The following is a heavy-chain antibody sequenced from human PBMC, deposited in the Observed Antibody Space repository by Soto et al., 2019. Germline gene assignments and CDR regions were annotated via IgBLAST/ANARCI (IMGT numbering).Heavy chain of an antibody. CDR1: GGSISSSRSY. V-gene: IGHV4-39*01. D-gene: IGHD6-13*01. CDR2: IFYAGNT. J-gene: IGHJ5*02. Sequence: SETMSLTCNVSGGSISSSRSYWAWFRQPPGKELEGIANIFYAGNTYYKPCLKSRVTVSAATSKNQFSLKLDSVTAADTAVYYCARQAAAPGIDLWFEPWGQGTLVTGS. CDR3: ARQAAAPGIDLWFEP.